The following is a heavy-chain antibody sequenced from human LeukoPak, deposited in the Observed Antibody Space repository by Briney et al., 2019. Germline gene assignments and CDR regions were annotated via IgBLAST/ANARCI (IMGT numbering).Heavy chain of an antibody. CDR1: GGSFSGYY. V-gene: IGHV4-34*01. D-gene: IGHD4-17*01. CDR2: INHSGST. J-gene: IGHJ4*02. Sequence: SETLSLTCAVYGGSFSGYYWSWIRQPPGKGLEWIGEINHSGSTNYNPSLKSRVTISVDTSKNQFSLKLSSVTAADTAVYYCARGVVSYGDYGDYFDYWGQGTLVTVSS. CDR3: ARGVVSYGDYGDYFDY.